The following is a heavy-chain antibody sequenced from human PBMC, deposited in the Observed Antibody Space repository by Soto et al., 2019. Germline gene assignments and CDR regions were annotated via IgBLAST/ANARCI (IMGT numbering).Heavy chain of an antibody. CDR3: ARDLRLDS. CDR2: IRNKANRYTT. V-gene: IGHV3-72*01. D-gene: IGHD2-21*02. J-gene: IGHJ4*02. CDR1: GFTFSDHY. Sequence: PGGSLRLSCAASGFTFSDHYMDWVRQAPGKGLEWVGLIRNKANRYTTEYAASVRGRFTISRDDSENTLYLQMNTLKTEDTAVYYCARDLRLDSWGPGTLVTVSS.